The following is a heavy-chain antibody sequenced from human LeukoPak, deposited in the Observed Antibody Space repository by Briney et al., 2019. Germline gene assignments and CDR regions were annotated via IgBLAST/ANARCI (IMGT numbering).Heavy chain of an antibody. J-gene: IGHJ3*02. CDR3: ARHSRGYYDSTGYYYGSHAFDI. Sequence: KPSETLSLTCTVSGGSIRSNYWNWIRQPPGKGLEWIGSIYYSGTTYYNPSLKSRVTISVDTSRNQFSLKLSSVTAADTAVFHCARHSRGYYDSTGYYYGSHAFDIWGQGTMVTVSS. CDR1: GGSIRSNY. CDR2: IYYSGTT. D-gene: IGHD3-22*01. V-gene: IGHV4-59*05.